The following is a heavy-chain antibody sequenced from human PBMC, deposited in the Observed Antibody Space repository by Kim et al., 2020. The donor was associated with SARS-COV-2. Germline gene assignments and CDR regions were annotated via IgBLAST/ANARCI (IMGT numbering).Heavy chain of an antibody. CDR2: IYTSGST. CDR3: ASKTRITMVRGSSYYYYYGMDV. Sequence: SETLSLTCTVSGGSISSYYWSWIRQPAGKGLEWIGRIYTSGSTNYNPSLKSRVTMSVDTSKNQFSLKLSSVTAADTAVYYCASKTRITMVRGSSYYYYYGMDVWGQGTTVTVSS. D-gene: IGHD3-10*01. CDR1: GGSISSYY. V-gene: IGHV4-4*07. J-gene: IGHJ6*02.